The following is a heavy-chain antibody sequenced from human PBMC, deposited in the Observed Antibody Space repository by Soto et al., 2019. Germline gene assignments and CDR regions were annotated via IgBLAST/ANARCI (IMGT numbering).Heavy chain of an antibody. V-gene: IGHV1-18*01. CDR3: VVAAQPYYFDY. CDR2: ISAYNGNT. CDR1: GYTFASCG. J-gene: IGHJ4*02. Sequence: QVQLVQSGAEVRKPGASVKVSCKASGYTFASCGINWVRQAPGQGLEWMGWISAYNGNTNYAQGLQGRVTMTTDTSTSTAYMELRSLRSDDTAVYYCVVAAQPYYFDYWGQGTLVTVSS. D-gene: IGHD2-15*01.